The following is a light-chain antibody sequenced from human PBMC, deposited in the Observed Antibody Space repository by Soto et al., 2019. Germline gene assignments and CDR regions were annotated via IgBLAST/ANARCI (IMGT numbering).Light chain of an antibody. Sequence: EIVLTQSPATLSLSPGERATLSCRASQSVSSYLAGYQQKPGQAPRLLIYDASNRATGIPARCSGSGSGTDFTLTISSLDPEDFAVYYCQQRSNWPPLTLGGGTKVQIK. CDR3: QQRSNWPPLT. CDR1: QSVSSY. CDR2: DAS. J-gene: IGKJ4*01. V-gene: IGKV3-11*01.